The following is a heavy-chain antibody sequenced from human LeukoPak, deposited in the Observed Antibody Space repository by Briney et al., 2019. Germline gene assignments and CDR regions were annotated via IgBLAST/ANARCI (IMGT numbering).Heavy chain of an antibody. CDR3: ARVAVRGVIMVITWYYYGLAV. CDR2: INNMGST. CDR1: GGSFSGYY. J-gene: IGHJ6*04. D-gene: IGHD3-10*01. Sequence: SESLSLTCAVYGGSFSGYYWSWIRQPPGKGLEWIGEINNMGSTNYNPSLKSRVTISVETSNNQFSLKLSSVPAAGTAVYYCARVAVRGVIMVITWYYYGLAVWGGGSTVTVSS. V-gene: IGHV4-34*01.